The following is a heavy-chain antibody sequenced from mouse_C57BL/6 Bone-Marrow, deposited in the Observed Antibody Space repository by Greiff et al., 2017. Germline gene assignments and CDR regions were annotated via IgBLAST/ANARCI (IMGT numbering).Heavy chain of an antibody. CDR3: ARKDGY. V-gene: IGHV5-6*02. Sequence: DVMLVESGGDLVKPGGSLKLSCAASGFTFSSYGMSWVRQTPDKRLEWVATISSGGSYTYYPYGVKGRFTISSDNAKNTLYLQMGSLKSEDTAMYYCARKDGYWGQGTTLTVSS. CDR2: ISSGGSYT. D-gene: IGHD2-3*01. CDR1: GFTFSSYG. J-gene: IGHJ2*01.